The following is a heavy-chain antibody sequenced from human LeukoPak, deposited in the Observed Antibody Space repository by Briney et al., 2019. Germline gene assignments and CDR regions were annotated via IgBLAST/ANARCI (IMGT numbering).Heavy chain of an antibody. Sequence: GESLKISCKGSGYSFTTYWIGWVRQMPGKGPEWMGIIYPGDSDTRYSPSFQGQVTISADRSMSTAYLQWSSLKASDTAMYYCARWYYDGSGYSTLFDYWGQGTLVTVSS. V-gene: IGHV5-51*01. D-gene: IGHD3-22*01. CDR3: ARWYYDGSGYSTLFDY. CDR2: IYPGDSDT. CDR1: GYSFTTYW. J-gene: IGHJ4*02.